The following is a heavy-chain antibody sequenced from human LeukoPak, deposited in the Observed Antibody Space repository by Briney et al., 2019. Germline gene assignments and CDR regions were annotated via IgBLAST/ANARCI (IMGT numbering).Heavy chain of an antibody. CDR2: SSHSGSTI. V-gene: IGHV3-48*04. Sequence: GGSLRLSCTASGFSSYSLNWVRQAPGKGLEWVSYSSHSGSTIYYADSVKGRFTISRDNAKDSLYLQMDSLRVEDTALYYCARGPPRSMDVWGQGTTVTVSS. CDR1: GFSSYS. J-gene: IGHJ6*02. CDR3: ARGPPRSMDV.